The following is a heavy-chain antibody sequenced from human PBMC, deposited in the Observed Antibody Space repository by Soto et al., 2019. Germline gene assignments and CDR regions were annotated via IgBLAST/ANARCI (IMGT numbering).Heavy chain of an antibody. CDR1: RFTSSTSA. D-gene: IGHD2-2*01. CDR2: TSYDGTTK. V-gene: IGHV3-30-3*01. J-gene: IGHJ4*02. Sequence: GGSLRLSCAASRFTSSTSATHWVRQAPGKGLEWVAVTSYDGTTKYYADSVKGRFTISRDNSKDTLSLQMNSLSTDDTAVYYCAREVVRPYFDYWGQGILVTAPQ. CDR3: AREVVRPYFDY.